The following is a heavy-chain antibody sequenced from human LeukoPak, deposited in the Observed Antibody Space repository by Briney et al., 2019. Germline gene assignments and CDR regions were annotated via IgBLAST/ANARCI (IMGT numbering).Heavy chain of an antibody. CDR2: IYHSGST. Sequence: SETLSFTCAVSGYSISSGYYWGWIRQPPVKGLEWIGSIYHSGSTYYNPSLKSRVTISVDTSKNQFSLKLSSVTAADTAVYYCARGHSGYDYGLFDYWGQGTLVTVSS. D-gene: IGHD5-12*01. CDR1: GYSISSGYY. J-gene: IGHJ4*02. CDR3: ARGHSGYDYGLFDY. V-gene: IGHV4-38-2*01.